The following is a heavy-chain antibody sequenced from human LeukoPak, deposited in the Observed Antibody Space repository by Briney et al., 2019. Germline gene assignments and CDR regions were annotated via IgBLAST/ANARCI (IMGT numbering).Heavy chain of an antibody. J-gene: IGHJ4*02. CDR1: GGSISSYY. CDR2: IYATGST. V-gene: IGHV4-4*07. Sequence: SETLSLTCTVSGGSISSYYWNWIRQPAGKGLEWIGRIYATGSTIYNPSLKSRVTVSVDTSKNQFSLNLSSVTAADTAVYYCARRTNSWYFDYWGQGALVTVSS. CDR3: ARRTNSWYFDY. D-gene: IGHD6-13*01.